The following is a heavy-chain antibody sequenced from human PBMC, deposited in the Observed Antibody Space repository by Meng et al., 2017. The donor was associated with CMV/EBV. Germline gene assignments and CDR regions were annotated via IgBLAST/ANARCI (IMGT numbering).Heavy chain of an antibody. V-gene: IGHV3-7*01. CDR3: ARKGGGSSPAFFDY. D-gene: IGHD6-6*01. CDR2: IKQDGSEK. Sequence: GESLKISCAASGFTFSSYWMSWVRQAPGKGLEWVANIKQDGSEKHYVDSVKGRFTISRDNAKNSLYLQMNSLRAEDTAVYYCARKGGGSSPAFFDYWGQGTLVTVSS. J-gene: IGHJ4*02. CDR1: GFTFSSYW.